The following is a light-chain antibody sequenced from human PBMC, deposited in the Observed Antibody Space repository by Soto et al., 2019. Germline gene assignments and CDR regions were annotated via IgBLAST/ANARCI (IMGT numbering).Light chain of an antibody. CDR2: EGT. CDR3: CSYAGANTVV. J-gene: IGLJ3*02. Sequence: QSALTQPAYVSGSPGQSITISCTGTSSNVGTYTLISWYQHHPGRAPKLIISEGTKRPSGVSNRFSGSKSGNTASLTISGLQAEDEADYHCCSYAGANTVVFGGGTKLTVL. V-gene: IGLV2-23*01. CDR1: SSNVGTYTL.